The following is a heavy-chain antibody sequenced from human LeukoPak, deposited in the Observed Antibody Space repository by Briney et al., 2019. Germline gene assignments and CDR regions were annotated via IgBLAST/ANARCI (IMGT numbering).Heavy chain of an antibody. J-gene: IGHJ6*02. CDR2: INPNSGGT. V-gene: IGHV1-2*02. Sequence: ASVKVSCKASGYTFTGYYMHWVRQAPGQGLEWMGWINPNSGGTNYAQKFQGRVTMTRDTSISTAYTELSRLRSDDTAVYYCARGYYYGSGIYYYGMDVWGQGTTVTVSS. D-gene: IGHD3-10*01. CDR3: ARGYYYGSGIYYYGMDV. CDR1: GYTFTGYY.